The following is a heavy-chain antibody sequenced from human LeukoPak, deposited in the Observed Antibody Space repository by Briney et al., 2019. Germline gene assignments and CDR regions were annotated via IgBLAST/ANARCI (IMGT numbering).Heavy chain of an antibody. D-gene: IGHD3-3*01. J-gene: IGHJ6*03. Sequence: PSETLSLTCTVSGGSISSYYWSWIRQPAGKGLEWIGRIYTSGSTNYNPSLKSRVTMSVDTSKNQFSLKLSSVTAADTAVYYCARDRDYDFWSGPGHYYYMDVWGKGTTVTVSS. CDR2: IYTSGST. CDR3: ARDRDYDFWSGPGHYYYMDV. CDR1: GGSISSYY. V-gene: IGHV4-4*07.